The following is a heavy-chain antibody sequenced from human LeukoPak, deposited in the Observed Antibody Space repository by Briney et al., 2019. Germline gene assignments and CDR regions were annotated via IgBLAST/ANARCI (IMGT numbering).Heavy chain of an antibody. CDR3: ARVNTFNPLYYFDY. J-gene: IGHJ4*02. CDR2: IYYSGST. CDR1: GGSISSGGYY. V-gene: IGHV4-31*03. Sequence: SQTLSLTCTVSGGSISSGGYYWSWIRQHPGKGLEWIGYIYYSGSTYYNPSLKSRVTISVDTSKNQFSLKLSSVTAADTAVYYCARVNTFNPLYYFDYWGQGTLVTVSS.